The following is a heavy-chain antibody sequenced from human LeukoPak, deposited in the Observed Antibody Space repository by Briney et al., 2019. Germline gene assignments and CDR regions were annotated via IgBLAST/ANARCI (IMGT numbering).Heavy chain of an antibody. V-gene: IGHV4-34*01. CDR1: GGSFSGYY. D-gene: IGHD3-9*01. J-gene: IGHJ4*02. Sequence: SETLSLTCAVYGGSFSGYYWSWIRQPPGKGLEWIGEINHSGSTNYNPSLKSRVTISVDTSKNQFSLKLSSVTAADTAVYYRARSRLRYFDWSLPHYYFDYWGQGTLVTVSS. CDR2: INHSGST. CDR3: ARSRLRYFDWSLPHYYFDY.